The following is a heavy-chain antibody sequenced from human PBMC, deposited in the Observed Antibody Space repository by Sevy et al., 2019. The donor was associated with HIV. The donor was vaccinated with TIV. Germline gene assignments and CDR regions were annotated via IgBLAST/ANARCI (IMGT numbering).Heavy chain of an antibody. CDR3: ARGVYYGSGSRSTYYYYYGMDV. D-gene: IGHD3-10*01. J-gene: IGHJ6*02. V-gene: IGHV4-4*07. CDR1: GGSISSYY. CDR2: IYTSGST. Sequence: SETLSLTCTVSGGSISSYYWSWIRQPAGKGLEWIGRIYTSGSTNYNPSLKSRVTMSVDMSKNQFSLKLSSVTAADTAVYYCARGVYYGSGSRSTYYYYYGMDVWGQGTTVTVSS.